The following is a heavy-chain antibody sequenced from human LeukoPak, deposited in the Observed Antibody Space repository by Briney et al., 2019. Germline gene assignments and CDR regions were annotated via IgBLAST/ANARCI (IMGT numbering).Heavy chain of an antibody. Sequence: SETLSLTCTVSGGSISSYYWSWIRQPPGKGLEWIGYIYYSGNTNYNPSLKSRVTISVDTSKNQFSLGLTSVTAADTAVYYCARSFAYYYYDNSGTWDAFDIWGQGTMVTVSS. J-gene: IGHJ3*02. CDR3: ARSFAYYYYDNSGTWDAFDI. CDR2: IYYSGNT. CDR1: GGSISSYY. D-gene: IGHD3-22*01. V-gene: IGHV4-59*01.